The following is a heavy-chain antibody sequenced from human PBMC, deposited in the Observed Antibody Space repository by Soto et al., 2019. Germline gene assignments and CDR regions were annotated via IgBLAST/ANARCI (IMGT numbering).Heavy chain of an antibody. J-gene: IGHJ4*02. D-gene: IGHD5-18*01. CDR2: IYYSGST. V-gene: IGHV4-31*03. CDR1: GGSISSGGYY. CDR3: ARDYVAGYSYGFFDY. Sequence: ASETLSLTCTVSGGSISSGGYYWSWIRQHPGKGLEWIGYIYYSGSTYYNPSLKSRVTISVDTSKNQFSLKLSSVTAADTAVYYCARDYVAGYSYGFFDYWGQGTLVTVSS.